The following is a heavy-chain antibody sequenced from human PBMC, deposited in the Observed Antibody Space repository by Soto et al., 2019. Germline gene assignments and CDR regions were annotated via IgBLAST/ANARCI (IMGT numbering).Heavy chain of an antibody. J-gene: IGHJ4*02. CDR3: ATSYGSGSTHFDF. V-gene: IGHV1-69*02. CDR2: VNPIVGVS. Sequence: QVQLVQSGAEVKNPGSSVKVSCTASGDTFNSYTINWVRQAPGQGLEWVGRVNPIVGVSNSAQKFHGRVTITADKSTSKADLYLTSLKSEDTAVYYCATSYGSGSTHFDFWGQGTLVTVSS. D-gene: IGHD3-10*01. CDR1: GDTFNSYT.